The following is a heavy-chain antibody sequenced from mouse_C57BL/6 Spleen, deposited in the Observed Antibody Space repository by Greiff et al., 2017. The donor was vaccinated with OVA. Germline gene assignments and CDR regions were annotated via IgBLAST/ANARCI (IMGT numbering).Heavy chain of an antibody. CDR3: ARINPSYCDSSSRWYYDD. Sequence: VKLQQPGAELVKPGASVKLSCKASGYTFTSYWMQWVKQRPGQGLEWIGAIDPSDSYTNYNPKFTGKATLTVDTSSSTAYMQLSSLTSVNTADYYCARINPSYCDSSSRWYYDDWGTGTTVTGSS. CDR1: GYTFTSYW. V-gene: IGHV1-50*01. CDR2: IDPSDSYT. D-gene: IGHD1-1*01. J-gene: IGHJ1*03.